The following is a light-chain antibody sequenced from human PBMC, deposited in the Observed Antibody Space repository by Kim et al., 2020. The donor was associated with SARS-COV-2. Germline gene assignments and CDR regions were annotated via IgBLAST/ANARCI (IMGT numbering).Light chain of an antibody. V-gene: IGKV3-20*01. CDR1: QSVSSSY. J-gene: IGKJ1*01. Sequence: EIVLTQSPGTLSLSPGERATLSCRASQSVSSSYLAWYQQKPAQAPRLLIYGASSRATGIPDRFSGSGSGTDFTLTISRLEPEDFAVYYCQHYDSPPWTFGQGTKVDIK. CDR3: QHYDSPPWT. CDR2: GAS.